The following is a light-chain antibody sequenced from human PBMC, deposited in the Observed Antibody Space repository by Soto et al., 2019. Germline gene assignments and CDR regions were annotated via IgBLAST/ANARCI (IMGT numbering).Light chain of an antibody. V-gene: IGKV3-20*01. CDR3: QQYGSSPRT. CDR1: QRVISNH. Sequence: DIVLTQSPGTLSLSPGERATLSCRAGQRVISNHLAWYQQKPGQAPRLLVYGGSSRATGIPVRFSGSGSETDFTLTITRLEPEDFAVYYCQQYGSSPRTFGQGTKVDIK. CDR2: GGS. J-gene: IGKJ1*01.